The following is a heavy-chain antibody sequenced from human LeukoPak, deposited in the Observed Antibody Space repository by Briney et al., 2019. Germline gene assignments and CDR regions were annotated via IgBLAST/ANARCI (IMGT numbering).Heavy chain of an antibody. V-gene: IGHV3-11*01. CDR3: GRDPDYGDPY. Sequence: PGRSLRLSCSASGFSFSDSYMSWFRLSPEKGLEWIAYITSSGTTTEYADSVKGRFTISRVNAKNSLYLQMNSLIPEDTAVYYCGRDPDYGDPYWGQGTLVTVSS. D-gene: IGHD4/OR15-4a*01. J-gene: IGHJ4*02. CDR1: GFSFSDSY. CDR2: ITSSGTTT.